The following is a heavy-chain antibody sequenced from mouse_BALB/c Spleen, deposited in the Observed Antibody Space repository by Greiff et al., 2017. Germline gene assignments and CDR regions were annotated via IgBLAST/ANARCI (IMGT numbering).Heavy chain of an antibody. CDR1: GFSLTSYG. CDR2: IWSGGST. J-gene: IGHJ1*01. CDR3: ARGGRGWYFDV. Sequence: QVHVKQSGPGLVQPSQSLSITCTVSGFSLTSYGVHWVRQSPGKGLEWLGVIWSGGSTDYNAAFISRLSISKDNSKSQVFFKMNSLQANDTAIYYCARGGRGWYFDVWGAGTTVTVSS. V-gene: IGHV2-2*02. D-gene: IGHD3-3*01.